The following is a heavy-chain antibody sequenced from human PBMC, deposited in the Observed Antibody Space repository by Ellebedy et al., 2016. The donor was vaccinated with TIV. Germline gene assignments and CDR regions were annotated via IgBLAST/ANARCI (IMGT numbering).Heavy chain of an antibody. CDR3: ARTQSYFEY. V-gene: IGHV3-23*01. Sequence: GESLKISCAASGFTFGCCAMGWVRQAPGKGLEWVSVISNGGDTTYADSVKGRFTVSRDNSKHTLFLHMNSLRAEDTAVYYCARTQSYFEYWGQGTLVTVSS. D-gene: IGHD1-14*01. CDR2: ISNGGDTT. J-gene: IGHJ4*02. CDR1: GFTFGCCA.